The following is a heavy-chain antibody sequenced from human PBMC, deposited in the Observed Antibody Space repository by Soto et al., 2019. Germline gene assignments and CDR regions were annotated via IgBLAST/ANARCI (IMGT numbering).Heavy chain of an antibody. J-gene: IGHJ6*02. CDR2: IIPIFGTA. Sequence: GASVKVSCKASGGTLSSYAISWVRQAPGQGLEWMGGIIPIFGTANYAQKFQGRVTITADKSTSTAYMELSSLRSEDTAVYYCAREVYYYGSGSPYYYYGMDVWGQGTTVTVSS. D-gene: IGHD3-10*01. CDR3: AREVYYYGSGSPYYYYGMDV. V-gene: IGHV1-69*06. CDR1: GGTLSSYA.